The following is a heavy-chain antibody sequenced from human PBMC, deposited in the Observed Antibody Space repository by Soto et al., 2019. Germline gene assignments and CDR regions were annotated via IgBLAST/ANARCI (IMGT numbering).Heavy chain of an antibody. D-gene: IGHD3-22*01. J-gene: IGHJ5*02. CDR1: GYTFTSYG. CDR3: ARRNYYDSSGTKQNNWFDP. V-gene: IGHV1-18*01. Sequence: QVQLVQSGAEVKKPGASVKVSCKASGYTFTSYGISWVRQAPGQGLEWMGWISAYNGNTNYAQKLQGRVTMTTDTSTSTAYMELRSLRSDDTVVYYCARRNYYDSSGTKQNNWFDPWGQGTLVTVSS. CDR2: ISAYNGNT.